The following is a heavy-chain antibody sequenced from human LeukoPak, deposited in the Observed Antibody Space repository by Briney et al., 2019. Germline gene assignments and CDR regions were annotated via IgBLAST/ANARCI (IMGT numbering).Heavy chain of an antibody. CDR3: ARALRFDYYYYMDV. D-gene: IGHD3-3*01. CDR2: IIPIFGTA. V-gene: IGHV1-69*13. Sequence: SVKVSCKASGGTFSSYAISWVRQAPGQGLEWMGGIIPIFGTANYAQKFQGRVTITADEPTSTAYTELSSLRSEDTAVYYCARALRFDYYYYMDVWGKGTTVTVSS. J-gene: IGHJ6*03. CDR1: GGTFSSYA.